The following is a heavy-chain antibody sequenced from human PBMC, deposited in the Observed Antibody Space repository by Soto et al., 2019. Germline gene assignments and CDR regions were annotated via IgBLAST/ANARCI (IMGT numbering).Heavy chain of an antibody. D-gene: IGHD2-15*01. CDR3: ARLLSYYYGMGV. J-gene: IGHJ6*02. CDR1: GWRFNGDN. CDR2: INTTSGGT. V-gene: IGHV1-2*02. Sequence: ASVKVSCRAAGWRFNGDNMQWVGQGPGQGLEWMRWINTTSGGTNYAQKFQGRVTMTRDTSISTAYMELSRLRSDDTAVNYCARLLSYYYGMGVWGQGTTVTVYS.